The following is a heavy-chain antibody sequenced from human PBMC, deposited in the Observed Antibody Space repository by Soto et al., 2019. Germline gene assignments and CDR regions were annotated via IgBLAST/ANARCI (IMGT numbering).Heavy chain of an antibody. CDR2: INGGIGDT. CDR1: GYSFRSHP. V-gene: IGHV1-3*01. CDR3: ARDSSGLWGSWFDP. J-gene: IGHJ5*02. D-gene: IGHD5-18*01. Sequence: ASVKVSCKASGYSFRSHPIHWMRQAPGQSLEWMAWINGGIGDTKYSQQFQGRLILTTDTSKNQFSLKLSSVTAADTAVYYCARDSSGLWGSWFDPWGQGTLVTVSS.